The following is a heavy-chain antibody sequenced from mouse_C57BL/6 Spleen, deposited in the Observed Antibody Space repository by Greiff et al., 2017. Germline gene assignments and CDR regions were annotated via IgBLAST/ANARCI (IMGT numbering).Heavy chain of an antibody. CDR2: INPSNGGT. D-gene: IGHD4-1*02. CDR3: ASNWEGVYAMDY. Sequence: QVQLQQPGTELVKPGASVKLSCKASGYTFTSYWMHWVKQRPGQGLEWIGNINPSNGGTNYNEKFKSEATLTVDKSSSTAYMQLGSLTSEDSAVDDCASNWEGVYAMDYWGQGTSVTVSS. CDR1: GYTFTSYW. J-gene: IGHJ4*01. V-gene: IGHV1-53*01.